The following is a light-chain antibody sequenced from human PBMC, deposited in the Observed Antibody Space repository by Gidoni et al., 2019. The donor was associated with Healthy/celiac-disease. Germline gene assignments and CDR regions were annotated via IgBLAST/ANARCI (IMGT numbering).Light chain of an antibody. J-gene: IGKJ4*01. CDR1: QSVLYSSNNKNY. CDR2: WAS. CDR3: QQYYSPLLT. V-gene: IGKV4-1*01. Sequence: IVMTQSPDSLAVSLGERATINCKSSQSVLYSSNNKNYLAWYQQKPGQPPKLLIYWASTRESGVPDRFSGSGSGTDFTLTISSLQAEDVAVYYCQQYYSPLLTFGGGTKVEIK.